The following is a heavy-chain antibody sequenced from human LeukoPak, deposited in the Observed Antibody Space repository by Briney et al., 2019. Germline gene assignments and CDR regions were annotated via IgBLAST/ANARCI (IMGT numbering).Heavy chain of an antibody. Sequence: SETLSLTCTVSGVSISSYYWSWLRQPPGKGLEWIGYVHYSGSTNYKPSLKSRVTISVDTSKNHFSLKLSSVTAADTAVYYCARVEEGYGSGRRGNFYYYYMDVWGRGTTVTISS. J-gene: IGHJ6*03. CDR1: GVSISSYY. V-gene: IGHV4-59*01. CDR2: VHYSGST. D-gene: IGHD3-10*01. CDR3: ARVEEGYGSGRRGNFYYYYMDV.